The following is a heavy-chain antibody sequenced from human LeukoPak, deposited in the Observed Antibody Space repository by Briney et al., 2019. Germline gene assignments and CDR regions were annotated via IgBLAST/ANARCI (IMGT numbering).Heavy chain of an antibody. Sequence: GGSLRLSCAASEFIFSSYWMSWVRQAPGKGLEWVGNIKQDGSEKYYVDSVKGRFTISRDNAKNSLYLQMNSLRAEDTAVYYCARGPHDSSGYYLTLWGRGTPVTVSS. CDR3: ARGPHDSSGYYLTL. V-gene: IGHV3-7*01. CDR1: EFIFSSYW. D-gene: IGHD3-22*01. CDR2: IKQDGSEK. J-gene: IGHJ2*01.